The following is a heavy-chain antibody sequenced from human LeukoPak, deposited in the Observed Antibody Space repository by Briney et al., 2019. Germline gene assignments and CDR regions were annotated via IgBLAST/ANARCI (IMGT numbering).Heavy chain of an antibody. V-gene: IGHV1-69*06. CDR3: ARATHPQIVVVTAIQEYYFDY. D-gene: IGHD2-21*02. J-gene: IGHJ4*02. Sequence: ASVKVSCKASGGTFSSYAISWVRQAPGQGLEWMGGIIPIFGTANYAQKFQGRVTITADKSTSTAYMELRSLRSDDTAVYYCARATHPQIVVVTAIQEYYFDYWGQGTLVTVSS. CDR2: IIPIFGTA. CDR1: GGTFSSYA.